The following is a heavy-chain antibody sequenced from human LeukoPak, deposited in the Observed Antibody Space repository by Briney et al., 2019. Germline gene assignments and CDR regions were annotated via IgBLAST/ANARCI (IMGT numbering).Heavy chain of an antibody. Sequence: GGSLRLSCAASGFTFSSYAMSWVRQAPGKGLEWVSAISGSGVATYYADSVKGRFTISRDNSKNTPYLQMNSLRAEDTAVYYCAKDVSDSSSWSNFDYWGQGTLVTVSS. J-gene: IGHJ4*02. D-gene: IGHD6-13*01. CDR3: AKDVSDSSSWSNFDY. V-gene: IGHV3-23*01. CDR1: GFTFSSYA. CDR2: ISGSGVAT.